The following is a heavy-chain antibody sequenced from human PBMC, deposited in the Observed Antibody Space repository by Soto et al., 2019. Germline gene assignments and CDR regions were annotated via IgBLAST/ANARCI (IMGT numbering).Heavy chain of an antibody. V-gene: IGHV4-39*07. CDR1: GGSISSSSYY. CDR2: IYYSGST. CDR3: VRSEATALDY. Sequence: SETLSLTCTVSGGSISSSSYYWGWIRQPPGKGLEWIGSIYYSGSTNYNPSLKSRVTISVDTSKNQFSLKLASVTAADTAVYYCVRSEATALDYWGQGTLVTVSS. J-gene: IGHJ4*02.